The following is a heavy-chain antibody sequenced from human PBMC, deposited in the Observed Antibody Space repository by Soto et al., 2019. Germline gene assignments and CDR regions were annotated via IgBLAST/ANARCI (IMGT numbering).Heavy chain of an antibody. D-gene: IGHD5-18*01. V-gene: IGHV3-30-3*01. CDR3: ARWDTGDAFDI. CDR1: GFTFSSYA. CDR2: ISYDGSNK. J-gene: IGHJ3*02. Sequence: GGALRLSCAASGFTFSSYAMHWVRQAPGKGLEWVAVISYDGSNKYYADSVKGRFTIFRDNSKNTLYLQMNSLRAEDTAVYCCARWDTGDAFDIWGQGTMVT.